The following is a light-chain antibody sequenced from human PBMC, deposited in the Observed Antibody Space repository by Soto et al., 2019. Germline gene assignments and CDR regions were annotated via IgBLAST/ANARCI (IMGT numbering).Light chain of an antibody. Sequence: EIVLTQSPATLSLSPGERATLSCRASQSVNIYLAWYQQKPGQAPRLLIYDASNRATGIPARFSGSGSGTDFTLTISRLEPEDFAVYYCQQFSSYPLTFGGGTKVDI. CDR1: QSVNIY. V-gene: IGKV3-11*01. CDR2: DAS. J-gene: IGKJ4*01. CDR3: QQFSSYPLT.